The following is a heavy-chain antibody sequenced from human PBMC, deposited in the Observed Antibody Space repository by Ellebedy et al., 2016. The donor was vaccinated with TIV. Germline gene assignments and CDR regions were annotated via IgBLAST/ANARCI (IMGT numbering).Heavy chain of an antibody. V-gene: IGHV4-39*07. CDR3: ARELRAAGGHYMDV. D-gene: IGHD2-15*01. CDR1: GGSISGSSYY. Sequence: MPSETLSLTCTVSGGSISGSSYYWGWIRQPPGKGLEWIGSIYYSGSTYYNPSLKSRVTISVDTSKNQFSLKLNSVTAADTAVYYCARELRAAGGHYMDVWGRGTTVTVSS. CDR2: IYYSGST. J-gene: IGHJ6*03.